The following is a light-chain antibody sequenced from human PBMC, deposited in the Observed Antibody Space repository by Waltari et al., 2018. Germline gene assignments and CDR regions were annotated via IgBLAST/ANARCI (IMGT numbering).Light chain of an antibody. CDR1: PSLLHSNGYNY. J-gene: IGKJ4*01. CDR2: LGS. V-gene: IGKV2-28*01. Sequence: DVVMTQFPLSLPVTPGEPASIPCRSSPSLLHSNGYNYLDWYLQKPGQSPQLLIYLGSNRASGVPDRFSGSGSGTDFTLKISRVEAEDVGVYYCMQALQTPLTFGGGTKVEIK. CDR3: MQALQTPLT.